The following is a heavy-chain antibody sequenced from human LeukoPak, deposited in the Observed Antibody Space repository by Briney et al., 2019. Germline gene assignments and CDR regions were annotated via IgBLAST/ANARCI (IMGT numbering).Heavy chain of an antibody. CDR3: ARDPTMVRGTMDV. D-gene: IGHD3-10*01. CDR2: IKQDGSEK. Sequence: GGSLRLSCAASGFTFSSYWMSWVRQAPGKGLEWVANIKQDGSEKYYVDSVKGRFTISRDNSKDTLYLQMNSLGIEDTAIYSCARDPTMVRGTMDVWGKGTAVTVSS. J-gene: IGHJ6*03. V-gene: IGHV3-7*01. CDR1: GFTFSSYW.